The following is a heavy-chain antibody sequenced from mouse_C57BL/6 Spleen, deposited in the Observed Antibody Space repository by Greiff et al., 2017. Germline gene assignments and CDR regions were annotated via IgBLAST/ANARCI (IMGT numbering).Heavy chain of an antibody. D-gene: IGHD1-1*01. Sequence: EVKLVESGGGLVKPGGSLKLSCAASGFTFSDYGMHWVRQAPEKGLEWVAYISSGSSTIYYADTVKGRFTISRDNAKNTLFLQMTSLRSEDTAMYYCARPQSYYYGSPFDYGGQGTTLTVSS. J-gene: IGHJ2*01. V-gene: IGHV5-17*01. CDR1: GFTFSDYG. CDR3: ARPQSYYYGSPFDY. CDR2: ISSGSSTI.